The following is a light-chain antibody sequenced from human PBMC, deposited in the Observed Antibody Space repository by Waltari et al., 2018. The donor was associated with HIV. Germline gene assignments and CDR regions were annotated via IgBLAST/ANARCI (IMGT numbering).Light chain of an antibody. CDR2: RNN. V-gene: IGLV1-47*01. J-gene: IGLJ2*01. Sequence: QSVLTQPPSASGTPGQRVTISCSGGSSNIGNNHVYWYQQCPGTAPKLLSYRNNQRPSGVPDRFSGSKSGTSASLVISGLRSEDEADYYCAAWDDSLSGVFGGGTKVTVL. CDR1: SSNIGNNH. CDR3: AAWDDSLSGV.